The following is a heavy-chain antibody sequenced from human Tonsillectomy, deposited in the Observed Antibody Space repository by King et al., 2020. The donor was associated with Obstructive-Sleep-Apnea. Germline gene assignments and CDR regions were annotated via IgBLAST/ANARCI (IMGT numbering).Heavy chain of an antibody. CDR1: GFTFDDYA. D-gene: IGHD1-26*01. J-gene: IGHJ3*02. CDR3: AKDSGGIGGATPAFDI. Sequence: VQLVESGGGLVQPGRSLRLSCAASGFTFDDYAMHWVRQAPGKGLEWVSGISWNSGSIGYADSVKGRFTISRDNAKNSLYLQMNSLRAEDTALYYCAKDSGGIGGATPAFDIWGQGTMVTVSS. CDR2: ISWNSGSI. V-gene: IGHV3-9*01.